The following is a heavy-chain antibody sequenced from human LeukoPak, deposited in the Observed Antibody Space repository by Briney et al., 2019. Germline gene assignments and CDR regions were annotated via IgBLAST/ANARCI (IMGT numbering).Heavy chain of an antibody. CDR1: GFTSSGYW. J-gene: IGHJ4*02. CDR3: ARGTIAAPGTDY. V-gene: IGHV3-7*04. CDR2: LKQDGSEE. Sequence: GGSLRLSCAASGFTSSGYWMHWVRQAPGKGLEWVANLKQDGSEEHFADSVKGRFTISRDNAENSLYLQMNSLRAEDTAMYYCARGTIAAPGTDYWGQGTLVTVSS. D-gene: IGHD6-13*01.